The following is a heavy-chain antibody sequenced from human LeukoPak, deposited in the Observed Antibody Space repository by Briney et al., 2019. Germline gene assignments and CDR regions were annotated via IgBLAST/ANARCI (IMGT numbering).Heavy chain of an antibody. V-gene: IGHV3-23*01. CDR3: ATQVIARGSYKHFDY. J-gene: IGHJ4*02. CDR2: ISGSGGST. Sequence: PGGSLRLSCAASGFTFSSYAMSWVRQAPGKGLEWVSAISGSGGSTYYADSVKGRFTISRDNSKNTLYLQMNSLRAEDTAVYYCATQVIARGSYKHFDYWGQGTLVTVSS. CDR1: GFTFSSYA. D-gene: IGHD1-26*01.